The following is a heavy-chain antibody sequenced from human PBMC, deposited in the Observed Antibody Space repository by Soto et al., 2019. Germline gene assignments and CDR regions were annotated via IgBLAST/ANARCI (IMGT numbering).Heavy chain of an antibody. V-gene: IGHV1-69*12. Sequence: QVQLVQSGAEVKKPGSSVTVSCKASGGTFGNSAISWVRQAPGQGLEWMGGIIPIFPTPDYAQKFQGRVTITADEATRTAYMELTSLRAEHTAVYSCARDKDRQPTGGHYSYGIDVGGQGTAVTVTS. CDR2: IIPIFPTP. CDR3: ARDKDRQPTGGHYSYGIDV. J-gene: IGHJ6*02. CDR1: GGTFGNSA.